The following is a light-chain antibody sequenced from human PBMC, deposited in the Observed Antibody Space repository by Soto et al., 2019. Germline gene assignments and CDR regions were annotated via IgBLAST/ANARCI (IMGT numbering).Light chain of an antibody. V-gene: IGKV1-39*01. CDR3: QQSYSTRYT. Sequence: DIQMTQSPSSLSASVGDRVTITCRASQTISRYLNWYQQKPGKAPKILMYAASNLQSGVSSRFSGGGSGTDFNLTISSLQPGDSATYYCQQSYSTRYTFGQGNKLEIK. CDR1: QTISRY. CDR2: AAS. J-gene: IGKJ2*01.